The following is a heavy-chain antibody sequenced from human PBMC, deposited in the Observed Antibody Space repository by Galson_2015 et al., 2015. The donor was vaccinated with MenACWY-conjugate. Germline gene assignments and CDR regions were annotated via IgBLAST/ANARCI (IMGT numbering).Heavy chain of an antibody. V-gene: IGHV3-48*04. D-gene: IGHD3-16*02. CDR2: ISSTSDTI. Sequence: SLRLSCAASGFTFSFYTMNWVRQAPGKGLEWVSYISSTSDTIYYADSVEGRFTISRDNAKNSLYLQMSSLRAEDTAVYYCARDYRPVDYWGQGTLVTVSS. CDR1: GFTFSFYT. J-gene: IGHJ4*02. CDR3: ARDYRPVDY.